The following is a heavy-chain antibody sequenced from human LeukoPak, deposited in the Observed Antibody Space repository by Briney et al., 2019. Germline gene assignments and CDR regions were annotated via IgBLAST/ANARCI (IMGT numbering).Heavy chain of an antibody. V-gene: IGHV4-59*01. CDR2: IYYSGST. CDR1: GGSISSYY. D-gene: IGHD2-15*01. J-gene: IGHJ6*02. Sequence: SETLSLTCTVSGGSISSYYWSWIRQPPGKGLEWIGYIYYSGSTNYNPSLKSRVTISVDTSKNQFSLKLSSVTAADTAVYYCARDFSSLNYYYGMDVWGQGTTVTVSS. CDR3: ARDFSSLNYYYGMDV.